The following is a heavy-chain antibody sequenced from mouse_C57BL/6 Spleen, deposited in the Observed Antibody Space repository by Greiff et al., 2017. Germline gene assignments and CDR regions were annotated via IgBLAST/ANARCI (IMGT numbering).Heavy chain of an antibody. J-gene: IGHJ1*03. D-gene: IGHD1-1*01. Sequence: EVKLVESGPGLVKPSQSLSLTCSVTGYSITSGYYWNWIRQFPGNKLEWMGYISYDGSNNYNPSLKNLISITRDTSKNQFFLKLNSVTTEDTATYYCAKNLYYGSSRWYFDVWGTGTTVTVSS. CDR3: AKNLYYGSSRWYFDV. CDR2: ISYDGSN. V-gene: IGHV3-6*01. CDR1: GYSITSGYY.